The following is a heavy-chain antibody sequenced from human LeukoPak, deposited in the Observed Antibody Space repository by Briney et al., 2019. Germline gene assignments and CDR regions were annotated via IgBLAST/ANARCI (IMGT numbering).Heavy chain of an antibody. D-gene: IGHD3-3*01. CDR3: ARDRYYDFWSGYYEDFDY. J-gene: IGHJ4*02. V-gene: IGHV1-18*01. CDR2: ISAYNGNT. CDR1: GGTFSSYA. Sequence: ASVKVSCKASGGTFSSYAISWVRQAPGQGLEWMGWISAYNGNTNYAQKLQGRVTMTTDTSTTAYMELRSLRSDDTAVYYCARDRYYDFWSGYYEDFDYWGQGTLVTVSA.